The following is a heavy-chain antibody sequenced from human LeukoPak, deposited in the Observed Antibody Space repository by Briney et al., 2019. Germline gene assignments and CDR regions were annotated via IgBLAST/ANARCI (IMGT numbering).Heavy chain of an antibody. CDR3: ARSVQATMIVVAHGY. CDR2: INTNTGNP. V-gene: IGHV7-4-1*02. J-gene: IGHJ4*02. CDR1: GYTFTSYA. D-gene: IGHD3-22*01. Sequence: GASVKVSCKASGYTFTSYAMNWVGQAPGQGLEWMGWINTNTGNPTYAQGFTGRFVFSLDTSVSTAYLQISSLKAEDTAVYYCARSVQATMIVVAHGYWGQGTLVTVSS.